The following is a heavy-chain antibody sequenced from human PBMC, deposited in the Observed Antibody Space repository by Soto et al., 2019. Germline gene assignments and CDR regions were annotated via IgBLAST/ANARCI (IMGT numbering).Heavy chain of an antibody. CDR2: IYYSGST. CDR3: ARHGPLGYYFDF. J-gene: IGHJ4*02. Sequence: PLEILSLTCTVSGGSISSYYWSWIRQPPGKGLEWIGYIYYSGSTNYNPSLKSRVTISVDTSKNQFSLKLSSVTAADTAVYYCARHGPLGYYFDFWGQGALVTVSS. V-gene: IGHV4-59*08. CDR1: GGSISSYY. D-gene: IGHD1-26*01.